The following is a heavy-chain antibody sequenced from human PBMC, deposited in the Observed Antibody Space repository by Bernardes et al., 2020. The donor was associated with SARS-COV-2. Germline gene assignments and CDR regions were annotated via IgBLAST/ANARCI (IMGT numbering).Heavy chain of an antibody. CDR2: ISGFNGDT. CDR3: ARGRPLYYDSSEDAFDI. D-gene: IGHD3-22*01. V-gene: IGHV1-18*01. J-gene: IGHJ3*02. Sequence: ASVKVSCKASGYAFRSYGISWARQAPGQGLEWMGWISGFNGDTSYIQKIQDRVTLTTDTSTSTAYMDLRDLRSDDTAVYFCARGRPLYYDSSEDAFDIWGQGTMVTVSS. CDR1: GYAFRSYG.